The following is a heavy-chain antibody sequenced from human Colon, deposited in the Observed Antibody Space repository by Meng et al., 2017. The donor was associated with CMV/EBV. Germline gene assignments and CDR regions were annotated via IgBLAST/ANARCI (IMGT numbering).Heavy chain of an antibody. D-gene: IGHD4-17*01. V-gene: IGHV3-74*01. J-gene: IGHJ4*02. CDR3: ASAATVTQDY. CDR1: GFNFSRYW. Sequence: LSGAASGFNFSRYWMHWVRQAPGKGLVWVSRINSDGSSTSYADSVKGRFTISRDNAKNTLYLQMNSLRAEDTAVYYCASAATVTQDYWGQGTLVTVSS. CDR2: INSDGSST.